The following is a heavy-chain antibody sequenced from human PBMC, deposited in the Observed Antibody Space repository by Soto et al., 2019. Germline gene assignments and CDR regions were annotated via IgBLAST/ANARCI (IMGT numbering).Heavy chain of an antibody. V-gene: IGHV4-34*01. D-gene: IGHD3-22*01. CDR1: GGSFSGYY. J-gene: IGHJ6*01. CDR3: ARGPDSSGYYYYYGREV. CDR2: INHSGST. Sequence: QVQLQQWGAGLLTPSETLSLTCAVYGGSFSGYYWSWIRQPPGKGLEWIGEINHSGSTNYNPSLQSRVTISVDPSKNQFSRKVSSVTAADTALYYCARGPDSSGYYYYYGREVWGQGTTVTVSS.